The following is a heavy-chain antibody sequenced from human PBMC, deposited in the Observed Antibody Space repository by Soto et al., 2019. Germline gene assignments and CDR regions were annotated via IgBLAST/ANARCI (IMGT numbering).Heavy chain of an antibody. CDR3: ARTGHSHYNYYDSSGYLDY. J-gene: IGHJ4*02. V-gene: IGHV1-2*04. Sequence: ASVKVSCKASGYTFTGYYMRWVRQAPGQGLEWMGWINPNSGGTNYAQKFQGWVTMTRDTSISTAYMELSRLRSDDTAVYYCARTGHSHYNYYDSSGYLDYWGQGTLVTVS. CDR1: GYTFTGYY. CDR2: INPNSGGT. D-gene: IGHD3-22*01.